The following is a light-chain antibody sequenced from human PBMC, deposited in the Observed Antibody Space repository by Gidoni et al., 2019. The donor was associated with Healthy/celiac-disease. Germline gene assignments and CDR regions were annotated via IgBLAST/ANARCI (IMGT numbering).Light chain of an antibody. Sequence: EIVMTQSPATLSVSPGERATLSCRASQSVSSNLAWYQQKPGQAPRLLIYGASTRATGIPARFSGSGSGTEFTLTISSLQSEDFAVYYCQQYNNWHPWTFGQXTKVEIK. CDR2: GAS. CDR3: QQYNNWHPWT. CDR1: QSVSSN. J-gene: IGKJ1*01. V-gene: IGKV3-15*01.